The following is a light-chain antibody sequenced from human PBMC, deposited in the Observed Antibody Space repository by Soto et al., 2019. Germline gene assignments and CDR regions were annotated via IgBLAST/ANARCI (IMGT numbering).Light chain of an antibody. CDR3: CSYAGSSTWV. V-gene: IGLV2-11*01. CDR2: NVN. CDR1: SSDVGSYDF. J-gene: IGLJ3*02. Sequence: QSALIQPPSVSGSPGQSVTISCTGTSSDVGSYDFVSWYLHHPGTVPKSMIFNVNSRPSGVPDRFSGSKTGNTASMTISGLPAEDEADYYCCSYAGSSTWVFGGGTQLTVL.